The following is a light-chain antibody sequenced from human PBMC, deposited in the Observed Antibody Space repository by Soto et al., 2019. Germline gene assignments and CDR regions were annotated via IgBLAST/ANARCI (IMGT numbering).Light chain of an antibody. CDR2: AAS. J-gene: IGKJ4*01. CDR3: QQLRSYPST. Sequence: DIQMTQSPSSLSASVGDRVTITCRASQSSSSYLNWYQQKPGKAPKLLIYAASSLQSGVPSRFSGSGFGTDFTLTISSLQAEDFASYYCQQLRSYPSTFGGGTKVDIK. CDR1: QSSSSY. V-gene: IGKV1-39*01.